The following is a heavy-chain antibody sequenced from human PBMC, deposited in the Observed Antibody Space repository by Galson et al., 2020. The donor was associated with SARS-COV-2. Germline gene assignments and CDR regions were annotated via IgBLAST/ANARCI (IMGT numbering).Heavy chain of an antibody. CDR1: GFTFSDYY. CDR2: ISSSSSYT. J-gene: IGHJ6*03. Sequence: GGSLRLSCAASGFTFSDYYMSWIRQAPGKGLEWVSYISSSSSYTNYADSVKGRFTISRDNAKNSLDLQMNSLRAEDTAVYYCARDRTPTNGDSPEDKELRLWSGYIDVWGKGTTVTVSS. CDR3: ARDRTPTNGDSPEDKELRLWSGYIDV. V-gene: IGHV3-11*05. D-gene: IGHD2-21*01.